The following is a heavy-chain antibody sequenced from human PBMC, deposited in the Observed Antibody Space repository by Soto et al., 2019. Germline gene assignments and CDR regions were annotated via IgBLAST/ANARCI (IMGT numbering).Heavy chain of an antibody. Sequence: SVKVSCKASGGTFSSYAISWVRQAPGQGLEWMGGIIPIFGTANHAQKFQGRVTITADESTSTAYMELSSLRSEDTAVYYCARAQKDYSSGWYGILSWFDPWGQGTLVTVSS. D-gene: IGHD6-19*01. J-gene: IGHJ5*02. CDR3: ARAQKDYSSGWYGILSWFDP. CDR1: GGTFSSYA. V-gene: IGHV1-69*13. CDR2: IIPIFGTA.